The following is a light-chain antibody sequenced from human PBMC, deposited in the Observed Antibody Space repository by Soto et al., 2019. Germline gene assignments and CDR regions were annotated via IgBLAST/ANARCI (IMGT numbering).Light chain of an antibody. CDR2: GSS. V-gene: IGKV3-15*01. CDR1: ETISTN. CDR3: QQYSNWPPAIT. J-gene: IGKJ5*01. Sequence: EIVLTQYPATLSVSRGERATLSCRATETISTNLAWFQRKPGQPPRLLIYGSSTRATGVPDRFSGSGSGTEFTLIISSLQSEDVALYYCQQYSNWPPAITFGQGTRLEIK.